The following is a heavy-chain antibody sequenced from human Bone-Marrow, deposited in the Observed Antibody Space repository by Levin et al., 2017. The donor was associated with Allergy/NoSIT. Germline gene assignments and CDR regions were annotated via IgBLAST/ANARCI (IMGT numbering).Heavy chain of an antibody. CDR1: GVSVSSNDYY. Sequence: SETLSLTCSISGVSVSSNDYYWSWIRQPPGQGLEWIGYIDYRGTVSYNPSLKGRVTLSLDTSNTYFSLDVTSVTTAHTALYFCARDRRSLLDHWGQGLLVTVSS. V-gene: IGHV4-61*03. CDR2: IDYRGTV. CDR3: ARDRRSLLDH. J-gene: IGHJ4*02. D-gene: IGHD2-15*01.